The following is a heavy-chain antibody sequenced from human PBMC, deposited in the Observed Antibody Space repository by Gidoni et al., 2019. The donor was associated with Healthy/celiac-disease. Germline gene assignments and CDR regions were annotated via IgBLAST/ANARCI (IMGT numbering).Heavy chain of an antibody. CDR2: ISSSSSTI. V-gene: IGHV3-48*02. CDR1: AFPFSSDS. Sequence: EVQLVVPGGGLVQPGGSLRLSCAASAFPFSSDSMNWVRQAPGKGLEWVSYISSSSSTIYYADSVKGRFTISRDNAKNSLYLQMNSLRDEDTAVYYCARVVGGPSGYGYWGQGTLVTVSS. D-gene: IGHD3-22*01. J-gene: IGHJ4*02. CDR3: ARVVGGPSGYGY.